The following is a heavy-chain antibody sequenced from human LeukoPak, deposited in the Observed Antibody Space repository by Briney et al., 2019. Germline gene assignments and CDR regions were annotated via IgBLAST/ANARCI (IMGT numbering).Heavy chain of an antibody. CDR2: ISGSGGST. Sequence: PGGSLRLSCAASGFTFSSYEMNWVRQAPGKGLEWVSAISGSGGSTYYADSVKGRFTISRDNSKNTLYLQMNSLRAEDTAVYYCAKDILVSYYFDYWGQGTLVTVSS. CDR3: AKDILVSYYFDY. D-gene: IGHD2-15*01. CDR1: GFTFSSYE. J-gene: IGHJ4*02. V-gene: IGHV3-23*01.